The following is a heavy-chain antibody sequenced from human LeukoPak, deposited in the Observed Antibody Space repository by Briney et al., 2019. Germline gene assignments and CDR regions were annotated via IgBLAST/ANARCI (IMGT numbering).Heavy chain of an antibody. CDR2: IWYDGSNK. CDR1: GFTFSSYG. D-gene: IGHD5-18*01. CDR3: ARWDTAYAFDI. V-gene: IGHV3-33*08. J-gene: IGHJ3*02. Sequence: GGSLRLSCAVSGFTFSSYGMHWVRQAPGKGLEWVAVIWYDGSNKYYADSVKGRFTISRDNSKNTLYLQMNSLRAEDTAVYYCARWDTAYAFDIWGQGTMVTVSS.